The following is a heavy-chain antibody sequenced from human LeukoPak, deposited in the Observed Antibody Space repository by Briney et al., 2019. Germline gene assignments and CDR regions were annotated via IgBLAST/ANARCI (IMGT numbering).Heavy chain of an antibody. V-gene: IGHV3-33*01. Sequence: GGSLRLSCAASGFTFSSYGMHWVRQAPGKGLEWVAVIWYDGSSKYYGDSVKGRFTISRDNSKNTLYLQMNSLRAEDTAVYYCARAVHYYDSLGAAFDLWGQGTMVTVSS. D-gene: IGHD3-22*01. J-gene: IGHJ3*01. CDR3: ARAVHYYDSLGAAFDL. CDR2: IWYDGSSK. CDR1: GFTFSSYG.